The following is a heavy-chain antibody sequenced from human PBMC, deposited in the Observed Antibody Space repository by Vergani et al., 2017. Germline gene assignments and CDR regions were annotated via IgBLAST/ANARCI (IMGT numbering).Heavy chain of an antibody. J-gene: IGHJ3*02. V-gene: IGHV4-61*02. CDR2: IYTSGST. D-gene: IGHD3-22*01. CDR3: ARAYYDSSGYPPLDAFDI. Sequence: QVQLQESGPGLVKPSQTLSLTCTVSGGSISSGSYYWSWIRQPAGKGLEWIGRIYTSGSTNYNPSLKSRVTISVDTSKNQFSLKLSSVTAADTAVYYCARAYYDSSGYPPLDAFDIWGQGTMVTVSS. CDR1: GGSISSGSYY.